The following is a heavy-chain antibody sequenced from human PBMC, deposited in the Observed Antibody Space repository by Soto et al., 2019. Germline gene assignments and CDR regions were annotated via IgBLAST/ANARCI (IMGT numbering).Heavy chain of an antibody. CDR2: TYYRSKWYN. CDR3: AGSIAYFYYYYYGMDV. J-gene: IGHJ6*02. V-gene: IGHV6-1*01. CDR1: GDSVSSNSAA. D-gene: IGHD6-6*01. Sequence: SQTLSLTCAISGDSVSSNSAAWNWIRQSPSRGLEWLGRTYYRSKWYNDYAVSVKSRITINPGTSKNQFSLQLNSVTPEDTAVYYCAGSIAYFYYYYYGMDVWGQGTTVTVSS.